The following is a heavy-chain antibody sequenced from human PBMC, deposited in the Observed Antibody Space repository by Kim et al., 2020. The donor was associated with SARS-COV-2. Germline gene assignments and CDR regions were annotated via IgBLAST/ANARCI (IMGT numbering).Heavy chain of an antibody. Sequence: SETLSLTCTVFGDSIDTSLYYWGWIRQSPGKGLVWIGSVNRGGSGSSNPSLQSRATMSVDRSKNYFTLKLSSVTAADTAVYYCARHLRQAWFGVEYWGQGMLVTVAS. D-gene: IGHD3-10*01. V-gene: IGHV4-39*01. CDR2: VNRGGSG. J-gene: IGHJ4*02. CDR1: GDSIDTSLYY. CDR3: ARHLRQAWFGVEY.